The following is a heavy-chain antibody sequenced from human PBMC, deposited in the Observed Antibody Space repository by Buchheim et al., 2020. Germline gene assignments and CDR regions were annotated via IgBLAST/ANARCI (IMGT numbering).Heavy chain of an antibody. D-gene: IGHD2-21*02. J-gene: IGHJ4*02. Sequence: QVQLQQWGAGLLKPSETLSLTCAVYGGSFSGYYWSWIRQPPGKGLEWIGEINHSGSTNYNPSLKSRVTISVDTSKNQFSLKLSSVTAADTAVYYCARGRLRVVTATSFDYWGQGTL. CDR1: GGSFSGYY. CDR2: INHSGST. CDR3: ARGRLRVVTATSFDY. V-gene: IGHV4-34*01.